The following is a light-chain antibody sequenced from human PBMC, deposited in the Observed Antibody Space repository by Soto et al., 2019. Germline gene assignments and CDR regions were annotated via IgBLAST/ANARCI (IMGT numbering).Light chain of an antibody. CDR1: QSVSSY. V-gene: IGKV3-11*01. CDR2: DAS. Sequence: EIVLTQSPATLSLSPGERATLSCRASQSVSSYLAWYQQKPGQAPRLLIYDASNRATGIPARFSGSGSGTDFTLTISSIEPEDVAVYYCQQRSNWPSITFGQGTRLDIK. CDR3: QQRSNWPSIT. J-gene: IGKJ5*01.